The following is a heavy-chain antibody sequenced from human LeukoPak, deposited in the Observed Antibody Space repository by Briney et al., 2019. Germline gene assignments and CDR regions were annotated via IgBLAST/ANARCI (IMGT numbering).Heavy chain of an antibody. CDR2: IYYSGST. V-gene: IGHV4-59*01. D-gene: IGHD4-17*01. CDR3: ARADYGDYHDVFDI. J-gene: IGHJ3*02. Sequence: SGTLSLTCAVSGGSISSYYWSWIRQPPGKGLEWIGYIYYSGSTNYNPSLKSRVSISVDTSKNQFSLKLTSVTAADTAVYYCARADYGDYHDVFDIWGQGTIVTVSS. CDR1: GGSISSYY.